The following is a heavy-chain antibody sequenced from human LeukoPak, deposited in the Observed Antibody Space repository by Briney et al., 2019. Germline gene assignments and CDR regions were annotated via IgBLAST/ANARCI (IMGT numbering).Heavy chain of an antibody. J-gene: IGHJ4*02. Sequence: GGSLRLSCAASGFIFRDYYMSWIRQAPGKGLEWVGRIKSKTDGGTTDYAAPVKGRFTIPRDDSKNTLYLQMNSLKTVDTAVYYCTTDPAGYDILTGFDYWGQGTLVTVSS. CDR1: GFIFRDYY. CDR3: TTDPAGYDILTGFDY. CDR2: IKSKTDGGTT. D-gene: IGHD3-9*01. V-gene: IGHV3-15*01.